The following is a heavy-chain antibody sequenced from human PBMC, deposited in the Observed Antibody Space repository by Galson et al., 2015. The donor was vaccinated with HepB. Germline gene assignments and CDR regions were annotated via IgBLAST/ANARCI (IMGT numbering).Heavy chain of an antibody. Sequence: SVKVSCKASGYTFTSYGISWVRQAPGQGLEWMGWISAYNGNTNYAQKLQGRVTMTTDTSTSTAYMELRSLRSDDTAVYYCARDSSPTYDSSGYCPNAFDIWGQGTMVTVSS. CDR1: GYTFTSYG. J-gene: IGHJ3*02. CDR3: ARDSSPTYDSSGYCPNAFDI. CDR2: ISAYNGNT. V-gene: IGHV1-18*04. D-gene: IGHD3-22*01.